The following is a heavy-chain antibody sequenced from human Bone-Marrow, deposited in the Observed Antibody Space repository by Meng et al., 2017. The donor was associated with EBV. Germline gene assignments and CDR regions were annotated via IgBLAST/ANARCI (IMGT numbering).Heavy chain of an antibody. CDR1: GGSFSGYY. J-gene: IGHJ4*02. D-gene: IGHD1-26*01. CDR2: INHSGST. CDR3: ARARVGATRGTYFDY. V-gene: IGHV4-34*01. Sequence: VPLQQWGAGLLKPSETLSLTCSVYGGSFSGYYWSWIRQPPGKGLEWIGEINHSGSTNYNPSLKSRVTISVDTSKNQFSLKLSSVTAADTAVYYCARARVGATRGTYFDYWGQGTLVTVSS.